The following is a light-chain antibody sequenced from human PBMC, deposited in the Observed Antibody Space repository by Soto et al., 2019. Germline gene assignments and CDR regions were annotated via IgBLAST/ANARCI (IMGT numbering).Light chain of an antibody. J-gene: IGKJ3*01. CDR1: QSVTSSY. CDR2: GAS. CDR3: QQRSNWPGT. V-gene: IGKV3D-20*02. Sequence: EIVLTQSPGTLSSSPGERATLSCRASQSVTSSYLAWYQQKPGQAPRLLIYGASSRATGIPDRFSGSGSGTDFTLTISSLEPEDFAVYYCQQRSNWPGTFGPGTKVDIK.